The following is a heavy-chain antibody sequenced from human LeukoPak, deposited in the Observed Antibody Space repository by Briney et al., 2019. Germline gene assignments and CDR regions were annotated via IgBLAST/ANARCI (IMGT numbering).Heavy chain of an antibody. CDR1: GYTFTSYD. V-gene: IGHV1-8*01. Sequence: ASVKVSCKASGYTFTSYDINWVRQATGQGLEWMGWMNPNSGNTGYAQKFQGRVTMTRNTSISTAYMELSSLRSDDTAVYYCARDYPGYNSHYYDPFDYWGQGTLVTVSS. J-gene: IGHJ4*02. D-gene: IGHD3-22*01. CDR2: MNPNSGNT. CDR3: ARDYPGYNSHYYDPFDY.